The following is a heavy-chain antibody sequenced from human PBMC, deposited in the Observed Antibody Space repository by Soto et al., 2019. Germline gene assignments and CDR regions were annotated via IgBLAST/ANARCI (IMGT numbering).Heavy chain of an antibody. V-gene: IGHV3-11*01. CDR1: GFTFSDYY. CDR2: ISSSGSTI. Sequence: GGSLRLSCAASGFTFSDYYMSWIRQAPGKGLEWVSYISSSGSTIYYADSVKGRFTISRGNAKNSLYLQMNSLRAEDTAVYYCARGNLLYCSSTSCQEDIWGQGTMVTV. CDR3: ARGNLLYCSSTSCQEDI. D-gene: IGHD2-2*01. J-gene: IGHJ3*02.